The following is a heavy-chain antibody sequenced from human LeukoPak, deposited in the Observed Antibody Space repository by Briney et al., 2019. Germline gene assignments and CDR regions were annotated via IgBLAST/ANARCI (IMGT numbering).Heavy chain of an antibody. CDR1: GGSFSGYY. CDR2: INHSGST. Sequence: SETLSLTCAVYGGSFSGYYWSWLRQPPGKGLEWVGEINHSGSTNYNPSLKSRVTISVDTSKNQFSLKLSSVTAADTAVYYCARAGVVTMVRGVISYWGQGTLVTVSS. J-gene: IGHJ4*02. D-gene: IGHD3-10*01. CDR3: ARAGVVTMVRGVISY. V-gene: IGHV4-34*01.